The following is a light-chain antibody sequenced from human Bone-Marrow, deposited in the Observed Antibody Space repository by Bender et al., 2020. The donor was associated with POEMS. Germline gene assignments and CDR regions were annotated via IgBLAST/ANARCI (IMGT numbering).Light chain of an antibody. J-gene: IGLJ3*02. V-gene: IGLV2-14*03. CDR1: SSDVGGYNY. Sequence: QSALTQPASVSGSPGQSITISCTGTSSDVGGYNYVSWYQQHPDKAPKLMIYDVSKRPSGISNRFSDSKSGNTASLTISGLQAEDDADYCCSSCTSSSTWVFGGGTKLTVL. CDR3: SSCTSSSTWV. CDR2: DVS.